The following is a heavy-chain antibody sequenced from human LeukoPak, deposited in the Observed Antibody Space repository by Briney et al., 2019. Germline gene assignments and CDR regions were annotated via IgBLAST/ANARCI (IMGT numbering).Heavy chain of an antibody. CDR3: ARSQHWGYDY. CDR1: GDSLSSNTVG. D-gene: IGHD7-27*01. J-gene: IGHJ4*02. CDR2: TYYRSKWFN. V-gene: IGHV6-1*01. Sequence: SQTLSLTCAISGDSLSSNTVGWHWIRQSPSRGLEWLGRTYYRSKWFNDYGMSVKSRITITSDTSKNQFSLQLNSVTPEDTAVYYCARSQHWGYDYWGQGTLVTVSS.